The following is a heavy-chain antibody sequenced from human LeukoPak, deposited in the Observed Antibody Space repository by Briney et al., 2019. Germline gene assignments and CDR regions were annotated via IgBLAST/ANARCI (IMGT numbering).Heavy chain of an antibody. V-gene: IGHV3-48*02. Sequence: SGGSLRLSCAASGFTFSSYDMNWVRQAPGKGLEWVSYISSSSNIHHSVSVKGRFTISRDNAKNALYLQMNSLRDEDTAVYYCARGSDYGGDFFEYWGQGTLVTVSS. D-gene: IGHD4-23*01. CDR3: ARGSDYGGDFFEY. CDR1: GFTFSSYD. J-gene: IGHJ4*02. CDR2: ISSSSNI.